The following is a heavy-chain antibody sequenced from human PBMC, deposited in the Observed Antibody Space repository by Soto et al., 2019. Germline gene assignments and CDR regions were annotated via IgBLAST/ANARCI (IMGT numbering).Heavy chain of an antibody. Sequence: QVLLMQSENAIEKPGASVKVSCRASDYTFTNYGLSWVRQAPGQGLEWKGWISTYKGNSNSAQKFQGRLIMTTDTSKRTGYMELRNLRSDVTAIYYCARTSMGATPLYFDLWCQGTPVTVSS. CDR1: DYTFTNYG. CDR3: ARTSMGATPLYFDL. V-gene: IGHV1-18*01. D-gene: IGHD1-26*01. CDR2: ISTYKGNS. J-gene: IGHJ4*02.